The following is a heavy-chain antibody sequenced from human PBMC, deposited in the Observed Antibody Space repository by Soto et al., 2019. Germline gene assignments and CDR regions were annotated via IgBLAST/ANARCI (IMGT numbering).Heavy chain of an antibody. CDR1: GGSISSYY. CDR3: ASSPRMVRGVISYYYYYMDV. D-gene: IGHD3-10*01. V-gene: IGHV4-59*08. J-gene: IGHJ6*03. CDR2: IYYSGST. Sequence: SETLSLTCTVSGGSISSYYWSWIRQPPGKGLEWIGYIYYSGSTNYNPSLKSRVTISVDTSKNQFSLKLSSVTAADTAVYYCASSPRMVRGVISYYYYYMDVWGKGTTVTVSS.